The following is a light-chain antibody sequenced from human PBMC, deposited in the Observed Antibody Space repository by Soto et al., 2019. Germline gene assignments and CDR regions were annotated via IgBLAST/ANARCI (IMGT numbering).Light chain of an antibody. J-gene: IGLJ2*01. V-gene: IGLV1-47*02. Sequence: QSVLTQPPSASGTPGQRVTISCSGSSSNIGSNYVYWYQQLPGTAAKLLIYSNNQRPSGVPDRFSGSKSVTSASLAISGLRSEDEADYYCGAWDDSLSGPAFGGGTKLTVL. CDR3: GAWDDSLSGPA. CDR1: SSNIGSNY. CDR2: SNN.